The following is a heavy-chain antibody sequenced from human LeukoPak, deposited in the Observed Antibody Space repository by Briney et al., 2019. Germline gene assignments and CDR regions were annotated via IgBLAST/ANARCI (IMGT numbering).Heavy chain of an antibody. V-gene: IGHV3-7*04. CDR3: ARAGWAPGGPAAGGGYFDY. CDR2: IKQDGGEK. Sequence: GGALRLSCAASGYTFSSYWMSWVRQAPGKGLEWVANIKQDGGEKYYVDSVKGRFTISRDNAKNSLYLQMNSLRAEDTAVYYCARAGWAPGGPAAGGGYFDYWGQGTLVTVSS. J-gene: IGHJ4*02. D-gene: IGHD2-2*01. CDR1: GYTFSSYW.